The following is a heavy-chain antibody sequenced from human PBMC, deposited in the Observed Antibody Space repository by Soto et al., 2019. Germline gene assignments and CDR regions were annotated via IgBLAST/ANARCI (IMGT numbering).Heavy chain of an antibody. Sequence: QVQLVESGGGVVQPGRSLRLSCAASGFTFSSYGMHWVRQAPGNGLEWVAVIWYDGSNKYYADSVKGRFTISRDNSKNTLYLQMNSLRAEDTAVYYCARTYYDFWSGYFPFDYWGQGTLVTVSS. CDR2: IWYDGSNK. V-gene: IGHV3-33*01. J-gene: IGHJ4*02. CDR3: ARTYYDFWSGYFPFDY. CDR1: GFTFSSYG. D-gene: IGHD3-3*01.